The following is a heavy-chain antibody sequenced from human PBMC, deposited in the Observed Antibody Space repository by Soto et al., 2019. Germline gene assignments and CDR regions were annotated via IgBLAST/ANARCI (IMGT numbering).Heavy chain of an antibody. D-gene: IGHD6-13*01. J-gene: IGHJ4*02. CDR1: GYIFINYY. CDR2: INPNGGST. Sequence: QVHLVQSGAEVKKPGASVKVSCKASGYIFINYYIHWVRQAHGQGLEWIGIINPNGGSTNYAQKFPGRVTMASDTSTSTVYMDLSSLRSAVTAVYYCARDLAAADYWGQGTLVTVSS. CDR3: ARDLAAADY. V-gene: IGHV1-46*01.